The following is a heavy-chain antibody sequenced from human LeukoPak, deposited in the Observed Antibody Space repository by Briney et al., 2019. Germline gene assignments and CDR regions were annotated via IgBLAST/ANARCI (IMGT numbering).Heavy chain of an antibody. J-gene: IGHJ4*02. D-gene: IGHD5-24*01. CDR2: IIPIFGTA. Sequence: ASVKVSCKASGGTFSSYAISWVRQAPGQGLEWMGGIIPIFGTANYAQKFQGRVTITADESTSTAYMELSSLRSEDTAVYYCARPRRDGRLQFDYWGQGTLATVSS. V-gene: IGHV1-69*13. CDR3: ARPRRDGRLQFDY. CDR1: GGTFSSYA.